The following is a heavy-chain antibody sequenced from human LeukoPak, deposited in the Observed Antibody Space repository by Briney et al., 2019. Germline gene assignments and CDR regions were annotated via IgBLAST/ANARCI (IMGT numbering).Heavy chain of an antibody. CDR3: AKDRLGATLYFDS. J-gene: IGHJ4*02. D-gene: IGHD4-11*01. CDR2: IKQDGSEK. V-gene: IGHV3-7*03. Sequence: ASVKVSCKASGYTFTSYGISWVRQAPGKGLEWVANIKQDGSEKYYVDSVKGRFTISRDNAKNSLYLQMNSLRAEDTAVYYCAKDRLGATLYFDSWGQGTLVTVSS. CDR1: GYTFTSYG.